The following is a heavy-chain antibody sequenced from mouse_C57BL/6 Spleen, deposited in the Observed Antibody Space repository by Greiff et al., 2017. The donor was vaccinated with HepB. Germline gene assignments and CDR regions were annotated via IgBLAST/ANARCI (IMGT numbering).Heavy chain of an antibody. D-gene: IGHD1-1*01. CDR1: GFTFSSYA. J-gene: IGHJ4*01. V-gene: IGHV5-9-1*02. CDR3: TRDYGSLYYAMDY. Sequence: EVQLVESGEGLVKPGGSLKLSCAASGFTFSSYAMSWVRQTPEKRLEWVAYISSGGDYIYYADTVKGRFTISRDNARNTLYLQMTSLKSEDTAMYYCTRDYGSLYYAMDYWGQGTSVTVSS. CDR2: ISSGGDYI.